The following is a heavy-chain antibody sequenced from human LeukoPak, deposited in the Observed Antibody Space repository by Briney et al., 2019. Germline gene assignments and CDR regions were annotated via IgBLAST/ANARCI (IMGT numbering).Heavy chain of an antibody. CDR3: ARVSVITQYNGSPDYFAS. V-gene: IGHV3-23*01. CDR2: ISDSGDNT. D-gene: IGHD1-26*01. CDR1: GFTFSSYA. Sequence: GVPLRLSCVASGFTFSSYAMSWVRQAPGKGLEWVSTISDSGDNTYYADSVKGRFTISRDNSKNTLYLQMNSLRAEDTAVYYCARVSVITQYNGSPDYFASWGQGTLLTVSS. J-gene: IGHJ4*02.